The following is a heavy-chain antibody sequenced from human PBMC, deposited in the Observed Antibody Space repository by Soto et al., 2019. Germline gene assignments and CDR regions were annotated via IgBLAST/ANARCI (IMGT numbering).Heavy chain of an antibody. Sequence: QVQLVESGGGVVQPGRSLRLSCAASVFTFSSYGMHWVRQSPGKGLEWVAGMSNDGTNTYYTDSVKGRFTISIDNSNNTLYLQMNSLRAEDTAVYYCAKGKYSTSSNFDYWGQGTLVIVFS. D-gene: IGHD6-6*01. CDR3: AKGKYSTSSNFDY. V-gene: IGHV3-30*18. CDR2: MSNDGTNT. J-gene: IGHJ4*02. CDR1: VFTFSSYG.